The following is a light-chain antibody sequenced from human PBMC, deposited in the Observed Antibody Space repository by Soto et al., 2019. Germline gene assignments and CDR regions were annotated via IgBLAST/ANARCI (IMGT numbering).Light chain of an antibody. V-gene: IGKV1-39*01. Sequence: DIQMTQSPSTLSASIGDRVTITCRASESIRTWLAWYQHKPGKAPKLLIYAASSLQSGVPSRFSGSGSGTDFTLTISSLQPEDFATYYCQQSYSTITFGQGTRLEIK. CDR3: QQSYSTIT. CDR1: ESIRTW. J-gene: IGKJ5*01. CDR2: AAS.